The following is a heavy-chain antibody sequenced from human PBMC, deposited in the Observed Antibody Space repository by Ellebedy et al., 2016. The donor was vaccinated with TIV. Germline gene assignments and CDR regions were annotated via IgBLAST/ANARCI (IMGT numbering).Heavy chain of an antibody. V-gene: IGHV3-66*01. CDR1: GFSVTNNY. J-gene: IGHJ4*02. CDR2: IYSDDIA. CDR3: ARGITMVRGVTLGY. Sequence: GESLKISCAVSGFSVTNNYMSWVRQAPGKGLEWVSFIYSDDIAQYSDSVKGRFNVSRDNSKNTVSLQMDRLTAEDTAVYYCARGITMVRGVTLGYWGQGSLVTVSS. D-gene: IGHD3-10*01.